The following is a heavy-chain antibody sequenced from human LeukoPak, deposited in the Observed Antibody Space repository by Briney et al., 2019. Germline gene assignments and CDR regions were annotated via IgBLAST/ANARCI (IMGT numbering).Heavy chain of an antibody. J-gene: IGHJ4*02. CDR3: ARYLSSGLDY. D-gene: IGHD3-10*01. CDR2: IYYSGTT. CDR1: GGSISSYY. V-gene: IGHV4-59*01. Sequence: SETLSLTCTVSGGSISSYYWSWIRQPPGKGLEWIGYIYYSGTTSYNPSLKNRVTISVDTSKNQFSLKLGSVTAADTAVYYCARYLSSGLDYWGQGTLVTVSS.